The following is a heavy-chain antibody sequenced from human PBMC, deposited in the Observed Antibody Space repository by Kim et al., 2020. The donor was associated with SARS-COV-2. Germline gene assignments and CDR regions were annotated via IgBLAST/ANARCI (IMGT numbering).Heavy chain of an antibody. D-gene: IGHD3-22*01. CDR2: IYPGDSDT. V-gene: IGHV5-51*01. Sequence: ESLKISCKGSGYNFPSYWIGWVRQMPGKGLEWMGIIYPGDSDTRYSPSFQGQVTISADQSTTTAYLQCSSLKASDTAMYYCARSADPYEFYFGYWGQGTVVTVSS. J-gene: IGHJ4*02. CDR3: ARSADPYEFYFGY. CDR1: GYNFPSYW.